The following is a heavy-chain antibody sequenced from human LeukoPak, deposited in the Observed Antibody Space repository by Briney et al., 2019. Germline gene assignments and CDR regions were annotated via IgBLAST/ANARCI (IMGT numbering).Heavy chain of an antibody. CDR2: ISAYNGNT. D-gene: IGHD3-22*01. CDR3: ASRLEYYYDSSGSEYFQH. V-gene: IGHV1-18*01. J-gene: IGHJ1*01. CDR1: GYTFTSYG. Sequence: GASVKVSCTASGYTFTSYGISWVRQAPGQGLEWMGWISAYNGNTNYAQKLQGRVTMTTDTSTSTAYMELRSLRSDDTAVYYCASRLEYYYDSSGSEYFQHWGQGTLVTVSS.